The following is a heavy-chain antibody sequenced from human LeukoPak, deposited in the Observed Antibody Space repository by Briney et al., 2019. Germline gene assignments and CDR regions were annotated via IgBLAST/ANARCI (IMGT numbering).Heavy chain of an antibody. V-gene: IGHV4-30-4*08. CDR3: ARIRTSNFYYSIDV. CDR1: AGSITSGDYT. J-gene: IGHJ6*03. Sequence: SETLSLICTVPAGSITSGDYTSSWLRQPPGRGLEWVGYIFYSGTTYYNASLKSRLDISEDTSKNHISLKLSSVTAADTAVYYCARIRTSNFYYSIDVWGRGTTVTVS. CDR2: IFYSGTT. D-gene: IGHD3/OR15-3a*01.